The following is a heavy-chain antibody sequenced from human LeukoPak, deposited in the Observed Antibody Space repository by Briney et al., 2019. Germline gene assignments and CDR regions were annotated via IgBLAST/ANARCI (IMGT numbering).Heavy chain of an antibody. CDR1: GGTFSSYA. J-gene: IGHJ6*02. D-gene: IGHD1-20*01. CDR2: IIPILGIA. V-gene: IGHV1-69*04. Sequence: SSVKVSCKASGGTFSSYAISWVRQAPGQGLEWMGRIIPILGIANYAQKFQGRVTITADKSTSTAYMELSSLRSEDTAVYYCAQEAYNWNDPGVSGYYGMDVWGQGTTVTVSS. CDR3: AQEAYNWNDPGVSGYYGMDV.